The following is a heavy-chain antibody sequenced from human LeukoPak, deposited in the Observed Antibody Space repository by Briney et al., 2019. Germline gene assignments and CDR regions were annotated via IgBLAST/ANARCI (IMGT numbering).Heavy chain of an antibody. CDR3: ARGAVVTPYSYYYYYGMDV. CDR1: GGSISSYY. J-gene: IGHJ6*02. V-gene: IGHV4-59*01. Sequence: SETLSLTCTVSGGSISSYYWSWIRQPPGKGLEGIGYIYYSGSTNYNPSLKSRVTISVDPSKNQFSLKLSSVTAADAAVYYCARGAVVTPYSYYYYYGMDVWGQGTTVTVSS. CDR2: IYYSGST. D-gene: IGHD4-23*01.